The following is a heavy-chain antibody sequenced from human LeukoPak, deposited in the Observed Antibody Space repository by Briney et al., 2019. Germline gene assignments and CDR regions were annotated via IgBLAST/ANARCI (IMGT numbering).Heavy chain of an antibody. V-gene: IGHV5-51*01. CDR2: IYPGDSDT. D-gene: IGHD4-23*01. CDR3: ARRRDYGGNPYYYYGMDV. Sequence: GESLKTSCKGSGYSFTSYWIGWVRQMPGKGLEWMGIIYPGDSDTRYSPSFQGQVTISADKSISTAYLQWSSLKASDTAMYYCARRRDYGGNPYYYYGMDVWGQGTTVTVSS. J-gene: IGHJ6*02. CDR1: GYSFTSYW.